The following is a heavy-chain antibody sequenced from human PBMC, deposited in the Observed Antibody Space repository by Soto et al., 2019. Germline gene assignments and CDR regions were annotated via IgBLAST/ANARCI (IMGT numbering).Heavy chain of an antibody. CDR3: AREIVGANALYDY. D-gene: IGHD1-26*01. CDR1: GYSFTSYW. Sequence: GESLKISCKGSGYSFTSYWLSWVRQAPGKGLEWVGNIKGDGSDKNYVDSVKGRFTMSRDNAQNSLYLQMSSLRAEDTAVYYCAREIVGANALYDYWGQGTQVTVSS. V-gene: IGHV3-7*03. CDR2: IKGDGSDK. J-gene: IGHJ4*02.